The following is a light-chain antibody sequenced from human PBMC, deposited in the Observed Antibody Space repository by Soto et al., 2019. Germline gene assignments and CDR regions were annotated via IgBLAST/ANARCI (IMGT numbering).Light chain of an antibody. Sequence: QSALTQPHSVSGSPGQSVAISCTGTSSDVGGYNYVSWYQQHPGKAPKLMIYDVSKRPSGVPDRFSGSKSGNTASLTISGLQAEDEADYYCCSYAGSYSYDLGTGTKLTVL. CDR1: SSDVGGYNY. CDR3: CSYAGSYSYD. J-gene: IGLJ1*01. V-gene: IGLV2-11*01. CDR2: DVS.